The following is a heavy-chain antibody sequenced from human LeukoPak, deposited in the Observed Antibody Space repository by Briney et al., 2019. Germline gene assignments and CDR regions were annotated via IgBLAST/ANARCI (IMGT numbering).Heavy chain of an antibody. J-gene: IGHJ4*02. CDR1: GYTFTGYY. D-gene: IGHD1-26*01. Sequence: ASVKVSCKASGYTFTGYYMHWVRQAPGQGLEWMGWINPNSGGTNYAQKFQGRVTMTRDTSISTAYMELSRLRSDDTAMYYCARALVGATINSDYWGQGTLVTVSS. V-gene: IGHV1-2*02. CDR2: INPNSGGT. CDR3: ARALVGATINSDY.